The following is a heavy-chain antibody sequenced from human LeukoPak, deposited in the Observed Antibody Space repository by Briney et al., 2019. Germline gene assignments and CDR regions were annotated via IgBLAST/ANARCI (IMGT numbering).Heavy chain of an antibody. CDR2: IYYSGST. J-gene: IGHJ4*02. CDR1: GGSISSYY. Sequence: PSETLSLTCTVSGGSISSYYWSWIRQPPGKGLEWIGYIYYSGSTNYNPSPKSRVTISVDTSKNQFSLKLSSVTAADTAVYYCARQAAAGRDFDYWGQGTLVTVSS. D-gene: IGHD6-13*01. CDR3: ARQAAAGRDFDY. V-gene: IGHV4-59*08.